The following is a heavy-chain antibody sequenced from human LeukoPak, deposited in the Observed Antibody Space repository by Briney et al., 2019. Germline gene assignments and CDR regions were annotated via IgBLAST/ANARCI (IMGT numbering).Heavy chain of an antibody. D-gene: IGHD2-2*01. Sequence: PAETLSLTCAVYGGSFSGYYWTWIRQPPGKGLEWIGEVNHSGNTKYNPSLKSRVTLSVDTSKNQFSLKLRSVTAADTAVYYCARWATTGISCYDYWGQGSLVTVSS. CDR1: GGSFSGYY. CDR3: ARWATTGISCYDY. J-gene: IGHJ4*02. CDR2: VNHSGNT. V-gene: IGHV4-34*01.